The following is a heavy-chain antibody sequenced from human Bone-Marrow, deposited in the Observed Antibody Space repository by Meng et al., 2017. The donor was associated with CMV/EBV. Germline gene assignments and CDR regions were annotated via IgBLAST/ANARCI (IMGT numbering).Heavy chain of an antibody. CDR3: ARKGDSSSWPPYNWFDP. D-gene: IGHD6-13*01. J-gene: IGHJ5*02. V-gene: IGHV3-74*01. Sequence: GGSLRLSCAASGSTFSSYWMHWVRQAPGKGLVWVSRINSDGSSTSYADSVKGRFTISRDNAKNSLYLQMNSLRAEDTAVYYCARKGDSSSWPPYNWFDPWGQGTLVTVSS. CDR1: GSTFSSYW. CDR2: INSDGSST.